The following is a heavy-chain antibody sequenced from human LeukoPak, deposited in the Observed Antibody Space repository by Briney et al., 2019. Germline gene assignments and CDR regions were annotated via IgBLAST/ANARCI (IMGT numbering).Heavy chain of an antibody. V-gene: IGHV3-74*01. Sequence: GGSLRLACGAAGFTFSSDWMHWVRQAPGKGLVWVSLIKSDGSRTDYADSVKGRFIISRDNDKNTLYLPMSSLRVDDTAVYYCARDSYYSDDRGSHYYGIDVWGHGPTVTVSS. CDR3: ARDSYYSDDRGSHYYGIDV. J-gene: IGHJ6*02. CDR1: GFTFSSDW. D-gene: IGHD3-22*01. CDR2: IKSDGSRT.